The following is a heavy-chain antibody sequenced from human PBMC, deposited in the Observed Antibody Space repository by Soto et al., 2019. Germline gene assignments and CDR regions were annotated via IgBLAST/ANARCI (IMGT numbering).Heavy chain of an antibody. J-gene: IGHJ4*02. CDR2: VSKSDYT. V-gene: IGHV3-21*01. CDR3: AREDSIIIPAVSDF. CDR1: GFYFNNYG. Sequence: GGSLRLSCAVSGFYFNNYGINWVRQPPGKGLEWVSSVSKSDYTYYSDSVRGRFTISRDNAKNSVSLQMNSLRAEDTAVYYCAREDSIIIPAVSDFWGQGTMVTVYS. D-gene: IGHD2-2*01.